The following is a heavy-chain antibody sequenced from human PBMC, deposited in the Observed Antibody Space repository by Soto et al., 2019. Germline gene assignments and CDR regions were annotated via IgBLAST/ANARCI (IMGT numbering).Heavy chain of an antibody. CDR1: GFTFNSYA. Sequence: GGSLRLSCAASGFTFNSYAIHWVRQAPGKGLEWVALISYDGSNKYYADSVKGRFTISRDNSKNTLYLQMNSLRAEDTAVYYCAKFGMATTKRSPPYYIDYWGQGALVTVSS. CDR3: AKFGMATTKRSPPYYIDY. D-gene: IGHD1-1*01. V-gene: IGHV3-30*04. CDR2: ISYDGSNK. J-gene: IGHJ4*02.